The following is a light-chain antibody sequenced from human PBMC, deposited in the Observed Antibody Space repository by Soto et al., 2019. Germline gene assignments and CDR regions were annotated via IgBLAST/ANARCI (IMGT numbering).Light chain of an antibody. Sequence: QPALTQPPSASGTPGQRVTISCAGTNSNIRSNPVNWYQQFPGAAPKVLIYKNNKRPSGVPDRFSGSKSGTAASLTISGLQSEDEADYYCAAWYDSLNGVVFGGGTKLTVL. J-gene: IGLJ2*01. CDR3: AAWYDSLNGVV. CDR2: KNN. CDR1: NSNIRSNP. V-gene: IGLV1-44*01.